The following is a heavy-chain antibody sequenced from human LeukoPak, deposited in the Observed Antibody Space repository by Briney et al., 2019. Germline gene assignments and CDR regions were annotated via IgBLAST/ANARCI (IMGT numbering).Heavy chain of an antibody. V-gene: IGHV1-69*05. CDR1: GDTFSTYA. CDR3: ARDKVGTAIAFDI. J-gene: IGHJ3*02. CDR2: IIPIFGTA. Sequence: SVKVSCKASGDTFSTYAISWVRQAPGQGLDWMGRIIPIFGTANYAQKFQGRVTITTDESTSTAYMELSSLRSEDTAVYYCARDKVGTAIAFDIWGQGTMVTVSS. D-gene: IGHD2-21*02.